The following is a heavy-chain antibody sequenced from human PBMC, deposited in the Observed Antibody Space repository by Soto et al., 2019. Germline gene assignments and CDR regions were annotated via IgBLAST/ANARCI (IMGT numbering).Heavy chain of an antibody. CDR1: GDSVSSNSAA. Sequence: SQTLSLTCAISGDSVSSNSAAWNWIRQSPSRGLEWLGRTYYRSKWYNDYAVSVKSRITINPDTSKNQFSLQLNSVTPGDTAVYYCARHFSHIVVVPAAIRGYYFDYWGQGTLVTV. D-gene: IGHD2-2*02. CDR3: ARHFSHIVVVPAAIRGYYFDY. CDR2: TYYRSKWYN. J-gene: IGHJ4*02. V-gene: IGHV6-1*01.